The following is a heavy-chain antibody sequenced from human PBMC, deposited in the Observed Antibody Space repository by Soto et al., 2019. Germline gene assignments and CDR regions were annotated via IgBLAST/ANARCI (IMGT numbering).Heavy chain of an antibody. D-gene: IGHD4-17*01. CDR3: TQSSFPDGDYRTYEPYYYYYYMDV. Sequence: GGSLRLSCTASGFTFGDYAMSWFRQAPGKGLEWVGFIRSKAYGGTTEYAASVKGRFTISRDDSKSIAYLQMNSLKTEDTAVYYCTQSSFPDGDYRTYEPYYYYYYMDVWGKGTTVTVSS. V-gene: IGHV3-49*03. J-gene: IGHJ6*03. CDR2: IRSKAYGGTT. CDR1: GFTFGDYA.